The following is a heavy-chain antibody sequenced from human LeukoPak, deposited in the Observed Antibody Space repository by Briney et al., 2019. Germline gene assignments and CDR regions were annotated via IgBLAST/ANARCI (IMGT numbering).Heavy chain of an antibody. CDR1: GFTFSSYW. J-gene: IGHJ5*02. CDR2: IKTDGSEK. D-gene: IGHD3-9*01. Sequence: GGSLRLSCEASGFTFSSYWMSWVRQAPGKGLEWVANIKTDGSEKYYVDSVKGRFTISRDNAKNSLYLQMNSLRAEDTAVYYCARDYTGYFPWGQGTLVIVS. CDR3: ARDYTGYFP. V-gene: IGHV3-7*03.